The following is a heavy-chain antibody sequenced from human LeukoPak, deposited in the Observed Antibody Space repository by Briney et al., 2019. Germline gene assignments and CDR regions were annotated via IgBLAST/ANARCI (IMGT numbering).Heavy chain of an antibody. CDR2: IRYDGSNK. D-gene: IGHD4-17*01. CDR3: AREIDYGDYPRMDV. J-gene: IGHJ6*03. Sequence: PGGSLRLSCAASGFTFSSYGMHWVRQAPGKGLEWVAFIRYDGSNKYYADSVKGRFTISRDNSKNTLYLQMNSLRAEDTAVYYCAREIDYGDYPRMDVWGKGTTVTISS. CDR1: GFTFSSYG. V-gene: IGHV3-30*02.